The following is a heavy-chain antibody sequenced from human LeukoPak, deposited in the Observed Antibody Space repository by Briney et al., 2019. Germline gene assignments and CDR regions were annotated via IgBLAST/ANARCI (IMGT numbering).Heavy chain of an antibody. Sequence: SQTLSLTCAVSGGSISSGGYSWSWLRQPPGKGREWIGNITLSEGSYYIPSLKSRVTISVDTYKTQFSLRLSSVTAADTAVYYCAREIDRTMIGPGIWGQGTMVTVSS. CDR2: ITLSEGS. J-gene: IGHJ3*02. CDR3: AREIDRTMIGPGI. D-gene: IGHD3-10*02. CDR1: GGSISSGGYS. V-gene: IGHV4-30-2*01.